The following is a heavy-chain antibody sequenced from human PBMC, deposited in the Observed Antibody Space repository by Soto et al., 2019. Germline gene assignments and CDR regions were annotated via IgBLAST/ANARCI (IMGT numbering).Heavy chain of an antibody. CDR2: IYPGDSDT. Sequence: GESLKISCKGSGYSFTSYWIGWVRQMPGKGLEWMGIIYPGDSDTRYSPSFQGQVTISADKSISTAYLQWSSLKASDTAMYYCARHRVSNDYSDAFDIWGQGTMVTVSS. D-gene: IGHD4-17*01. J-gene: IGHJ3*02. V-gene: IGHV5-51*01. CDR3: ARHRVSNDYSDAFDI. CDR1: GYSFTSYW.